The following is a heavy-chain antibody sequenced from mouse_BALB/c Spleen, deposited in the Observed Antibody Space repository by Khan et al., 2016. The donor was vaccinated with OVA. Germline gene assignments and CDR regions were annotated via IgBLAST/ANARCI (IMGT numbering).Heavy chain of an antibody. V-gene: IGHV1-7*01. Sequence: QVRLQQSGAELAKPGASVKMSCKASGYTFSTYWIHWVKQRPGQGLEWIGYINPSSGYTYYNQRFNDKATLTADKSSSTAYMQLSSLTSEDSAVYYCARDRIDYWGQGTTVTVSS. CDR1: GYTFSTYW. CDR2: INPSSGYT. J-gene: IGHJ2*01. CDR3: ARDRIDY.